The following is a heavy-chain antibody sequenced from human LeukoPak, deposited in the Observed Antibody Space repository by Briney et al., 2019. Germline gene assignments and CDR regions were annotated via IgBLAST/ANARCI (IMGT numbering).Heavy chain of an antibody. V-gene: IGHV4-59*01. CDR1: GGSFSGYY. CDR2: IYYSGST. J-gene: IGHJ4*02. D-gene: IGHD1-26*01. Sequence: SETLSLTCAVYGGSFSGYYWSWIRQPPGKGLEWIGYIYYSGSTNYNPSLKSRVTISVDTSKNQFSLKLSSVTAADTAVYYCARAGIVGAYNYYFDYWGQGTLVTVPS. CDR3: ARAGIVGAYNYYFDY.